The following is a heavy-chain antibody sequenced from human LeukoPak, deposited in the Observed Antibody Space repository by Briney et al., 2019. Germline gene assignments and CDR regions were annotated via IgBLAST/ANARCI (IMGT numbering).Heavy chain of an antibody. J-gene: IGHJ4*02. CDR1: GYTFTGYY. Sequence: ASVKVSCKASGYTFTGYYMHWVRQAPGQGLEWMGWTNPNSGGTNYAQKFQGRVTMTRDTSISTAYLQWSSLKASDTAMYYCARLDCTNGVCYPTDWGQGTLVTVSS. CDR3: ARLDCTNGVCYPTD. CDR2: TNPNSGGT. V-gene: IGHV1-2*02. D-gene: IGHD2-8*01.